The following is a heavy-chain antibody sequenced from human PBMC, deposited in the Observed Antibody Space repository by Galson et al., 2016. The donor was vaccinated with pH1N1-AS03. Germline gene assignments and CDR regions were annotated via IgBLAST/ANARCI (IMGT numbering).Heavy chain of an antibody. Sequence: SLRLSCAASGFIFNNHWMHWVRQPPGEGLVWVSRIDNDGRNTDYADSVKGRFIISRDNAKNTLYLEMNSLRAEDTSVYYCARDGMRGDACDIWGQGTMVTVSP. J-gene: IGHJ3*02. D-gene: IGHD1-1*01. CDR1: GFIFNNHW. CDR3: ARDGMRGDACDI. CDR2: IDNDGRNT. V-gene: IGHV3-74*01.